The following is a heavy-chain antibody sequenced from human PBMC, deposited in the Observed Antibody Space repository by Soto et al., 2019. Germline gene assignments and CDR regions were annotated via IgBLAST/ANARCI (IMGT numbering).Heavy chain of an antibody. Sequence: QVQLVESGGGVVQPGRSLRLSCAASGFTFSSYGMHWVRQAPGKGLEWVAVIPYDGSNKYYADSVKGRFTNARDNSKNTLYLQVNSLRAEDTAVYYCAKARDFWSGYPSFDYWGQGTLVTVSS. V-gene: IGHV3-30*18. CDR2: IPYDGSNK. CDR3: AKARDFWSGYPSFDY. CDR1: GFTFSSYG. J-gene: IGHJ4*02. D-gene: IGHD3-3*01.